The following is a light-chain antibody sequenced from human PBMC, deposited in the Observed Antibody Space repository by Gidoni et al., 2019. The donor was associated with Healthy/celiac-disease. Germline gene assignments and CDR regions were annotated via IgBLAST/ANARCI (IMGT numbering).Light chain of an antibody. CDR1: SRDVGGYNY. CDR3: SSYAGSNNLYVV. V-gene: IGLV2-8*01. J-gene: IGLJ2*01. CDR2: EVS. Sequence: QSALTQPPSASGSPGQSVTISCTGTSRDVGGYNYVSWYQQHPGKAPKLMIYEVSKRPSGVPDRFSGSKSGNTASLTVSWLQAEDEADYYCSSYAGSNNLYVVFGGGTKLTVL.